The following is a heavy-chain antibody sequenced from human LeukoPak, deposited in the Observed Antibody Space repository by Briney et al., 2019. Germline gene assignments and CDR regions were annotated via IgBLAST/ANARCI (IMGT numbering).Heavy chain of an antibody. J-gene: IGHJ4*02. CDR2: IYYSGST. CDR1: GGSISSSSYY. V-gene: IGHV4-39*01. Sequence: SETLSLTCTVSGGSISSSSYYWGWIRQPPGKGLEWIGNIYYSGSTYYNPSLKSRVTISADASKNQFSLKLSSVTAADSAMYYCARLGSSAPLYYFDYWGQGTLVTVSS. CDR3: ARLGSSAPLYYFDY. D-gene: IGHD6-19*01.